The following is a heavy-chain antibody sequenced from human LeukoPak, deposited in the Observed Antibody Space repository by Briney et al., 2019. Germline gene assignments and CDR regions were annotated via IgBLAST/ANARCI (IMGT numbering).Heavy chain of an antibody. CDR2: IYYSGST. D-gene: IGHD2-15*01. Sequence: SETLSLTCTVSGGSISSGGYYWSWIRQHPGKGLEWIGYIYYSGSTYYNPSLKSRVTISVDTSKNQFSLKLSSVTAADTAVYYCARDVTPNCSGGSCYMHSNWFDPWGQGTLVTVSS. J-gene: IGHJ5*02. V-gene: IGHV4-31*03. CDR1: GGSISSGGYY. CDR3: ARDVTPNCSGGSCYMHSNWFDP.